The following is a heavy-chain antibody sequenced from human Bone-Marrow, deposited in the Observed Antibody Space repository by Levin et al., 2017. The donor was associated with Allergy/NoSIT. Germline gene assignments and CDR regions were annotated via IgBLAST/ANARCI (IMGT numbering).Heavy chain of an antibody. CDR3: TTDISYYFGSGSFIS. Sequence: GGSLRLSCAASGFTFANAWMSWVRQAPGKGLEWIGHIKSERDGGAIDYAAPVNGRFTISSDDSKSALYLQIDSLKTEDTAVYYCTTDISYYFGSGSFISWGQGALITVSS. J-gene: IGHJ5*02. CDR2: IKSERDGGAI. D-gene: IGHD3-10*01. CDR1: GFTFANAW. V-gene: IGHV3-15*01.